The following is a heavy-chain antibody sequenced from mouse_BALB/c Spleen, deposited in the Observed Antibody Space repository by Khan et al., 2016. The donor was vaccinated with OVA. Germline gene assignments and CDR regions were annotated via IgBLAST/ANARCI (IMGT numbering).Heavy chain of an antibody. Sequence: QVQLKQSGPGLVQPSQSLSITCTVSGFSLSTYGIHWVRQSPGKGLEWLGVIWNDGRTDYNVPFISRLSITKDNSKSQVFFKMNSLQPDDTAISYCARNSYRYDFTYWGQGTLVTVSA. V-gene: IGHV2-2*01. CDR3: ARNSYRYDFTY. CDR2: IWNDGRT. CDR1: GFSLSTYG. J-gene: IGHJ3*01. D-gene: IGHD2-12*01.